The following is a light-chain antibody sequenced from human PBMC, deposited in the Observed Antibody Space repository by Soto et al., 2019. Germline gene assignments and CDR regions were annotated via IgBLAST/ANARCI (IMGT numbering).Light chain of an antibody. CDR1: SSNIGSNT. J-gene: IGLJ3*02. Sequence: QSVLPQPPSASGTPGQRVTISCSGSSSNIGSNTVNWYQQLPGTAPKLLIYSNNQRPSGVPDRFSGSKSGTSASLAISGLQSEDEADYYCAGWDDSLNGWVFGGGTQRTV. V-gene: IGLV1-44*01. CDR3: AGWDDSLNGWV. CDR2: SNN.